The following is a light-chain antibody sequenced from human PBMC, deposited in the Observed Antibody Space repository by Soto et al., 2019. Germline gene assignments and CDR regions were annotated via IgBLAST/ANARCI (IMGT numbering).Light chain of an antibody. J-gene: IGKJ2*01. CDR3: QQYYSTPYT. CDR2: WAS. CDR1: QSVLYSSNNNNY. V-gene: IGKV4-1*01. Sequence: DIVMTQSPDPLAVSLGERATINCKSSQSVLYSSNNNNYLAWYQQKPGQPPKLLIYWASTRDSGVPDRFSGSGSGTDFTLTISSLQAEDVAVYYCQQYYSTPYTFGQGTKLEIK.